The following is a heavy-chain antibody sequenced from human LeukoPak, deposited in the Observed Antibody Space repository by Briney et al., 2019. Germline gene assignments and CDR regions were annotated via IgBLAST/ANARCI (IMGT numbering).Heavy chain of an antibody. CDR3: ARDLRPDVPTAPTPDS. V-gene: IGHV3-21*06. D-gene: IGHD2-21*02. CDR1: GFTFSFYT. Sequence: GGSLRLSCVASGFTFSFYTMNWVRQAPGQGLEWVTSISSYSHYLYYADSVKGRFTISRDNAKNSVYLEMNSLRAEDTAVYFCARDLRPDVPTAPTPDSWGQGTLVTVSS. J-gene: IGHJ5*02. CDR2: ISSYSHYL.